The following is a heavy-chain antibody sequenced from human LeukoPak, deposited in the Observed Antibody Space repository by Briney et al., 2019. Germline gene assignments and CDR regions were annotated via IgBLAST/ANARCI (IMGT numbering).Heavy chain of an antibody. CDR3: ATWDSSGWLFDF. J-gene: IGHJ4*02. Sequence: SETLSLTCTVSGGSISSYYWSWIRQPPGKGLEWIGYVYDSGSTNYNPSLKSRVTMSIDTSKNQISLKLSSVTTADTAMYYCATWDSSGWLFDFWGQGTLVTVSS. V-gene: IGHV4-59*01. CDR2: VYDSGST. CDR1: GGSISSYY. D-gene: IGHD6-19*01.